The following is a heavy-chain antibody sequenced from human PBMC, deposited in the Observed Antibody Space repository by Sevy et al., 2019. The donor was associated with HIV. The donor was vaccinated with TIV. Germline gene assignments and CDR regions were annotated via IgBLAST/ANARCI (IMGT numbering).Heavy chain of an antibody. CDR1: GFTFSNYF. J-gene: IGHJ4*02. V-gene: IGHV3-21*01. Sequence: GGSLRLSCAASGFTFSNYFMNWVRQAPGKGLEWVSSISSGSSYIFYADSLKGRFTISRDNAKNSLYLHMNSLRAEDTVVYYWARGDYYGSLYYFDYWGPRTLVTGSS. CDR2: ISSGSSYI. CDR3: ARGDYYGSLYYFDY. D-gene: IGHD3-10*01.